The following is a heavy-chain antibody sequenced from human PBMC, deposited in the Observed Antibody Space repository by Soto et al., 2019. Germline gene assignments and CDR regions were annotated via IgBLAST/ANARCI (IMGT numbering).Heavy chain of an antibody. J-gene: IGHJ2*01. CDR2: ISYDGRNT. V-gene: IGHV3-30-3*01. D-gene: IGHD3-10*02. Sequence: GKGLEWVAVISYDGRNTYSADSLKGRFTISRDNSKNTLYLLMNSLTVEDTAVFFFFQAEDGIRDVRSVSAFLRNRSSDL. CDR3: FQAEDGIRDVRSVSAFLRNRSSDL.